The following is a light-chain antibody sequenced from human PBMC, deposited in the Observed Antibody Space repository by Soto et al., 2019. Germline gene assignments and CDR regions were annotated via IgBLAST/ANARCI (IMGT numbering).Light chain of an antibody. CDR1: QNIRND. Sequence: DIKMTHYLSSLSATVGASVTITCRASQNIRNDLSWYQQKSGKAPEVLISDASNLQSGVPSRFSGSGSGTEFTLTISSLQPDDFATYYCQQSNSNFWTFGRGTKVDIK. V-gene: IGKV1-39*01. CDR3: QQSNSNFWT. J-gene: IGKJ1*01. CDR2: DAS.